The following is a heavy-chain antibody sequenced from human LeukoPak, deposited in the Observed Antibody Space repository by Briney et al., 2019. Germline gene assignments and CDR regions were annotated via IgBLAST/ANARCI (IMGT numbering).Heavy chain of an antibody. J-gene: IGHJ4*02. D-gene: IGHD6-13*01. CDR3: AKDGRAAAGYYFDY. Sequence: GGSLRLSCAASGFTFSSYAMHWVRQAPGKGLEWVANIKQDGSEKYYVDSVKGRFIISRDDAKNLVYLQMNSLRAEDTAVYYCAKDGRAAAGYYFDYWGQGTLVTVSS. V-gene: IGHV3-7*01. CDR2: IKQDGSEK. CDR1: GFTFSSYA.